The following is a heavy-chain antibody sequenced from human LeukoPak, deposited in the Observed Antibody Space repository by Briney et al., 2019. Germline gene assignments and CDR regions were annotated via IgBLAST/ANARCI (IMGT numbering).Heavy chain of an antibody. J-gene: IGHJ4*02. Sequence: GASVKVSCKTSGYTFADYFIHWVRQAPGQGLEYMGRINANSGATEYQQKFQGRVSMTRDKSISTAYVEVNWLISDDTAIYYCARDVSSTPHWEFDYWGQGTTVTVSS. CDR1: GYTFADYF. CDR3: ARDVSSTPHWEFDY. D-gene: IGHD1-26*01. CDR2: INANSGAT. V-gene: IGHV1-2*06.